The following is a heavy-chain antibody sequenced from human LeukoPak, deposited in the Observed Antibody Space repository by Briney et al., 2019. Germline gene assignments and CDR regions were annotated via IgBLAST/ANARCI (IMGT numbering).Heavy chain of an antibody. CDR3: AREGGGGYYSAGDAFDI. CDR2: IYYSGST. Sequence: SETLSLTCTVSGGSISSYYWSWIRQPPGKGLEWIGSIYYSGSTYYNPSLKSRVTISVDTSKNQFSLKLSSVTAADTAVYYCAREGGGGYYSAGDAFDIWGQGTMVTVSS. V-gene: IGHV4-39*07. CDR1: GGSISSYY. D-gene: IGHD3-22*01. J-gene: IGHJ3*02.